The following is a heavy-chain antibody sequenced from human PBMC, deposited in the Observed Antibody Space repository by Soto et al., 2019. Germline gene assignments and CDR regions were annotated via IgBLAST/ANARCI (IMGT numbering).Heavy chain of an antibody. CDR3: ASGRDGYPLY. Sequence: QVQLQQWGAGLLKPSETLSLTCGVYGGSFSGYYWSWIRQPPGKGLEWIGEINHSGSTNYNPSLKSRLTISVDTSKNQFSLTLSFVTAADTAVYYCASGRDGYPLYWGQGTLVTVSS. CDR2: INHSGST. D-gene: IGHD5-12*01. V-gene: IGHV4-34*01. CDR1: GGSFSGYY. J-gene: IGHJ4*02.